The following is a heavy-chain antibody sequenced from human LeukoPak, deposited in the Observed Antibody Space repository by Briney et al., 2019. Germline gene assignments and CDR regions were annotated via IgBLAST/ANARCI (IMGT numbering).Heavy chain of an antibody. CDR2: INPNSGGT. CDR1: GYTFTGYY. CDR3: ARDQDYYEYYFDY. Sequence: ASVKVSCKASGYTFTGYYMHWVRQAPGQGLEWMGWINPNSGGTNYAQKLQGRVTMTTDTSTSTAYMELRSLRSDDTAVYYCARDQDYYEYYFDYWGQGTLVTVSS. J-gene: IGHJ4*02. D-gene: IGHD3-22*01. V-gene: IGHV1-2*02.